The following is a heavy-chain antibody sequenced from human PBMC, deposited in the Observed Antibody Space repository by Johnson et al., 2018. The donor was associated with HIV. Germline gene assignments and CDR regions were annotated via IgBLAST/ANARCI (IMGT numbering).Heavy chain of an antibody. CDR3: AKGGSAVAVAFDI. Sequence: VQLVESGGGLIQPGGSLRLSCAVSGFTVSSNYMSWVRQGPGKGLVWVSRISSDGTDTYYADSVKGRFTISRDNARNTLYLQMNSLRAEDTAVYYCAKGGSAVAVAFDIWGQGTMVTVSS. CDR1: GFTVSSNY. V-gene: IGHV3-66*02. D-gene: IGHD6-19*01. J-gene: IGHJ3*02. CDR2: ISSDGTDT.